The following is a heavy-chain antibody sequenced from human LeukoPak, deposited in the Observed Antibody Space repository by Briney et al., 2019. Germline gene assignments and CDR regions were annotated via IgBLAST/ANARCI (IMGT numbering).Heavy chain of an antibody. CDR1: GFTFSSYG. CDR2: ISSSGGST. Sequence: PGGPLRLSCAASGFTFSSYGMNWVRQAPGKGLQWVSAISSSGGSTYYADSVKGRFTISRDNSKNTLYLQLNSLRAEDTAVYYCAKIPYTSSWYGYWGQGTLVTVSS. V-gene: IGHV3-23*01. D-gene: IGHD6-13*01. CDR3: AKIPYTSSWYGY. J-gene: IGHJ4*02.